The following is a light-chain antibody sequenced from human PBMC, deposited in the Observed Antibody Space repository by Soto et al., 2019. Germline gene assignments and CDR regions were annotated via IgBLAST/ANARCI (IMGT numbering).Light chain of an antibody. Sequence: EIVLTQSPGTLSLSPGERATLSCRASQSVTSTYLAWYQQKPGQAPRLLIYGASLRATCVPDRFSGSGSGTDFTLTISGLEPEDSAVYSCQQYESSPATFGQGTKLEIK. CDR1: QSVTSTY. CDR2: GAS. CDR3: QQYESSPAT. V-gene: IGKV3-20*01. J-gene: IGKJ2*01.